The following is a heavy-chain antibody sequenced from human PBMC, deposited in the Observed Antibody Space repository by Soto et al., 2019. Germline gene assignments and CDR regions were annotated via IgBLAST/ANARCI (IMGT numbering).Heavy chain of an antibody. CDR3: ARDNWNAPVYMAV. CDR2: IYSGGST. J-gene: IGHJ6*03. D-gene: IGHD1-20*01. CDR1: GFTVSSNY. Sequence: EVQLVESGGGLVQPGGSLRLSCAASGFTVSSNYMSWVRQAPGKGLEWVSVIYSGGSTYYADSVKGRFTISRHNSKNTRFLKRNILRAEDPAVYYWARDNWNAPVYMAVWGKGTPVTVSS. V-gene: IGHV3-53*04.